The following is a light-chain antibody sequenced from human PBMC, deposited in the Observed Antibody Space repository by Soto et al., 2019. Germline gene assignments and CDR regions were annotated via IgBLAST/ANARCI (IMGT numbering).Light chain of an antibody. CDR1: SSDFGTYNF. CDR3: SSHVRGTSFA. CDR2: EVN. J-gene: IGLJ2*01. Sequence: QSALTQPPSASGSPGQSVTISCTGTSSDFGTYNFVSWYQQHPGKAPKLMIYEVNNRPSGVPDRFSGSKSGNKASLTVSGLEAEDEADYYCSSHVRGTSFAVGGGTKLTVL. V-gene: IGLV2-8*01.